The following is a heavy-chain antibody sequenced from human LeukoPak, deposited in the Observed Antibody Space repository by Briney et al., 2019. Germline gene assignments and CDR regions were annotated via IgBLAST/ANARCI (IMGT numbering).Heavy chain of an antibody. CDR3: ARLKVDANNYFDY. Sequence: PSQTLSLTCTVSGGPISSGHYYWGWIRQPPGKGLEWIGYIYYSGSSYFSPSLKSRVTISVDTSKNQFSLKLSSVTAADTALYYCARLKVDANNYFDYWGQGTLVTVSS. CDR1: GGPISSGHYY. V-gene: IGHV4-30-4*01. J-gene: IGHJ4*02. D-gene: IGHD1-26*01. CDR2: IYYSGSS.